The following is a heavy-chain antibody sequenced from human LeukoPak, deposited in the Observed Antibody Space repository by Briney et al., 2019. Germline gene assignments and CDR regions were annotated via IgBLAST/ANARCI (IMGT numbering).Heavy chain of an antibody. CDR3: ARDLWQSDCKFFDS. CDR1: GFTFDDYA. J-gene: IGHJ4*02. CDR2: IQYDGCKQ. V-gene: IGHV3-33*08. Sequence: GSLRLSCAASGFTFDDYAMHWVRQAPGKGLEWVAGIQYDGCKQYYADSVKGRFTISKDNSKNTLYLEMTSPRAEDTAVYYCARDLWQSDCKFFDSWGQGTLVTV. D-gene: IGHD2-21*01.